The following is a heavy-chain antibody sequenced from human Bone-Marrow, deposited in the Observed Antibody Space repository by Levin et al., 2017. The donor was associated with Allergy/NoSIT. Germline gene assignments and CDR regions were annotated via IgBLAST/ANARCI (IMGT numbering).Heavy chain of an antibody. Sequence: PSETLSLTCTVSGGSVSSGSYYWSWIRQPPGKGLEWIGYIYYSGSTNYNPSLKSRVTISVDTSKNQFSLKLSSVTAADTAVYYCARGYYDSSATQPFDYWGQGTLVTVSS. D-gene: IGHD3-22*01. CDR1: GGSVSSGSYY. J-gene: IGHJ4*02. CDR2: IYYSGST. V-gene: IGHV4-61*01. CDR3: ARGYYDSSATQPFDY.